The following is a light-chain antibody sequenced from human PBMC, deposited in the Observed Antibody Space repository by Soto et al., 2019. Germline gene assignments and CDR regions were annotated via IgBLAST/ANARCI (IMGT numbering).Light chain of an antibody. Sequence: QSALTQPASVSGSPGQSITVSCTGTSSDVGSYNLVSWYQQQPGKAPTLMIYEVTKRPSGVSNRFSGSKSGNTASLTISGLQADDEADYYCCSYVGTASYVFGTGTKVTVL. J-gene: IGLJ1*01. CDR3: CSYVGTASYV. V-gene: IGLV2-23*02. CDR1: SSDVGSYNL. CDR2: EVT.